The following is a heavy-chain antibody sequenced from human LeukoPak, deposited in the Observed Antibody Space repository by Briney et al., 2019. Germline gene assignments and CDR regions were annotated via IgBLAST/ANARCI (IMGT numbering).Heavy chain of an antibody. Sequence: SETLSLTCTVSGGSISSSSYHWGWIRQPPGKGLEWIGSIYYSGSTYYNPSLKSRVTISVDTSKNQFSLKLSSVTAADTAVYYCARDLGLITGTTRSNWFDPWGQGTLVTVSS. J-gene: IGHJ5*02. CDR2: IYYSGST. D-gene: IGHD1-7*01. CDR3: ARDLGLITGTTRSNWFDP. CDR1: GGSISSSSYH. V-gene: IGHV4-39*07.